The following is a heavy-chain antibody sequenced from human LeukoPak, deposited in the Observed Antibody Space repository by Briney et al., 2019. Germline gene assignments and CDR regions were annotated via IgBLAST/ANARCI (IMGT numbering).Heavy chain of an antibody. CDR1: GFTFSSYW. Sequence: GGSLRLSCAASGFTFSSYWMSWVRQAPGKGLEWVANIKQDGSEKYYVDSVKGRFTISRDNAKNSLYLQMNSLRAEDTAVYYCARPYCSGGSCNSGYYDYWGQGTLVTVSS. D-gene: IGHD2-15*01. V-gene: IGHV3-7*01. CDR3: ARPYCSGGSCNSGYYDY. CDR2: IKQDGSEK. J-gene: IGHJ4*02.